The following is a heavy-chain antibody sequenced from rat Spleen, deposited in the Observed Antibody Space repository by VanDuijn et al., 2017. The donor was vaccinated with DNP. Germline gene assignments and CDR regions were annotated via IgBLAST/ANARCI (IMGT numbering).Heavy chain of an antibody. Sequence: VESGGGLVQPGRSLKLSCAASGFTFSDYNMAWVRQAPKKGLEWVATITYDGTNTYYRDSVKGRFTVSRDNAKSTLYLQMDSLRSDDTATYYCSTLNYYASLSGYFDYWGQGVMVTVSS. D-gene: IGHD1-12*01. CDR2: ITYDGTNT. V-gene: IGHV5-7*01. CDR1: GFTFSDYN. CDR3: STLNYYASLSGYFDY. J-gene: IGHJ2*01.